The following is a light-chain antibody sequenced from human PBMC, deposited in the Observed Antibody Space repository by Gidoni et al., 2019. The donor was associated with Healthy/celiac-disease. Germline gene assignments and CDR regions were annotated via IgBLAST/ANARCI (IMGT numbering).Light chain of an antibody. Sequence: EIVMTQPPATLSASPGERATLSCRASQSVSSNLAWYQQKPGQAPRLLIYGASARATGIPARFSGSGSGTEFALTISSLQSEDFAVYYCQQYNNWPPMYTFGQGTKLEIK. CDR3: QQYNNWPPMYT. CDR2: GAS. J-gene: IGKJ2*01. V-gene: IGKV3-15*01. CDR1: QSVSSN.